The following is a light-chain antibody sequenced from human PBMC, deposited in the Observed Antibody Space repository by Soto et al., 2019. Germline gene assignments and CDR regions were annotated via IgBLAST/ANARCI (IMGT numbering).Light chain of an antibody. J-gene: IGLJ3*02. Sequence: QSALTQPASVSGSPGQSITISCTGTSGDVGGYNFVSWYQQHPGEGPKLIIYEVTHRPSGVSDRFSGSKSGYTASLTISGLQADDEGDYYCSSYSSKSTPVFGGGTKLTVL. V-gene: IGLV2-14*01. CDR2: EVT. CDR3: SSYSSKSTPV. CDR1: SGDVGGYNF.